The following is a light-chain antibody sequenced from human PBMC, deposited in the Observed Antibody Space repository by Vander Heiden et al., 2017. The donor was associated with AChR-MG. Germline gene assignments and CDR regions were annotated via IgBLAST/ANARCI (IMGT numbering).Light chain of an antibody. V-gene: IGKV3-11*01. CDR3: QQRSNWPRT. CDR1: QSVSSY. J-gene: IGKJ1*01. Sequence: EIVLTQSPATLSLSPGERATLSCRASQSVSSYLAWYQQKPGQAPRLLIYDASNRATGIPARFSGSGSGTDFTLTISSREPEDFAVYYCQQRSNWPRTFGQRTKVEIK. CDR2: DAS.